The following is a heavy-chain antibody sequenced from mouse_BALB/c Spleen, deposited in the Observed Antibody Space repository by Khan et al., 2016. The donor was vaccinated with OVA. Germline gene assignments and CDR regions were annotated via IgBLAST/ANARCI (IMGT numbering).Heavy chain of an antibody. J-gene: IGHJ2*01. CDR2: IDPPNGTT. CDR3: ARMAKN. Sequence: EVQLQESGPELVKSGATVKMSCTASGLTITDTCIHWLQQWPEQGLEWIGRIDPPNGTTKYAANFQGQATITADTSSNTAYLQISSLTSEDTDVYYCARMAKNWGQGTTLTVSS. CDR1: GLTITDTC. V-gene: IGHV14-3*02.